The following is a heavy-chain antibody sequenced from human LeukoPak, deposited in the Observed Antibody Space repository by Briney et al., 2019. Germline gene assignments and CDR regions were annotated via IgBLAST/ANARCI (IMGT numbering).Heavy chain of an antibody. J-gene: IGHJ3*02. D-gene: IGHD3-10*01. V-gene: IGHV3-48*03. CDR3: ARDTSYYGSGSSVDAFDI. CDR2: NSSSGNNI. CDR1: GFTFSSYE. Sequence: GGSLRLSCAASGFTFSSYEMNWVRQAPGKGLEWVSYNSSSGNNIYYADSLKGRFTISRDKAKNSLYLQMNSLRAEDTAVYYCARDTSYYGSGSSVDAFDIWGQGTMVTVSS.